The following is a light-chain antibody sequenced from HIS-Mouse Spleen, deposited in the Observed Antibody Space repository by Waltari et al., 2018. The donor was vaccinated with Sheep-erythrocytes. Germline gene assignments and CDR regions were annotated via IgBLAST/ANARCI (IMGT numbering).Light chain of an antibody. Sequence: QSALTQPASVSGSPGQSITISCTGTSSDVGSYNLVSWYQQHPGKAPKLMIYAGSKRASGVSNRFSGSKSGNTASLTISGLQAEDEADYYCCSYAGSSTPWVFGGGTKLTVL. CDR1: SSDVGSYNL. CDR2: AGS. V-gene: IGLV2-23*01. CDR3: CSYAGSSTPWV. J-gene: IGLJ3*02.